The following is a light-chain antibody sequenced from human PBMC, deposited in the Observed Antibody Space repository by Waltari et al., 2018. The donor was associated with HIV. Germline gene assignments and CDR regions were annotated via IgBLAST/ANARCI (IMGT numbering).Light chain of an antibody. Sequence: EIVMTQSPATLSVSPGERATLSCRASQSVSSNLAWYQQKPGQAPRLLIYGASTRATGIPARFSGSGSGTEFTLTISSLQSEDFAVYYCQQYIYWLGTFGQGTKVEIK. CDR1: QSVSSN. V-gene: IGKV3-15*01. CDR3: QQYIYWLGT. CDR2: GAS. J-gene: IGKJ1*01.